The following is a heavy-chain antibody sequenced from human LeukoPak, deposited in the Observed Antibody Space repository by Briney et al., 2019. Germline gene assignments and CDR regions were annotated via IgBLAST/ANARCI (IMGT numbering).Heavy chain of an antibody. Sequence: ASVKVSCKTSGYSFTNYPMHWVGEAPGQRLEWMGWINVGSGYTKYSQKFQGRVTITRDTSASTVYMELSSLRSEDTAVYYCANWAGTAGGYFSGPLDYWGQGTLVTVSS. CDR1: GYSFTNYP. J-gene: IGHJ4*02. CDR3: ANWAGTAGGYFSGPLDY. CDR2: INVGSGYT. V-gene: IGHV1-3*01. D-gene: IGHD6-19*01.